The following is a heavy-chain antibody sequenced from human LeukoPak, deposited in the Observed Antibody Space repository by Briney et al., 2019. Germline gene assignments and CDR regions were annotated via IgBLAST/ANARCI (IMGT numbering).Heavy chain of an antibody. CDR3: ARDSVEWYIFDY. Sequence: GGSLRLSCAASGFTFSSYWMHWVRQAPGKGPVWVARTNRDGSSTAYADSVKGRFTISKDNAKNTLYLLMNGLRAEDTAVCYCARDSVEWYIFDYWGQGTLVTVSS. D-gene: IGHD3-3*01. CDR2: TNRDGSST. J-gene: IGHJ4*02. CDR1: GFTFSSYW. V-gene: IGHV3-74*01.